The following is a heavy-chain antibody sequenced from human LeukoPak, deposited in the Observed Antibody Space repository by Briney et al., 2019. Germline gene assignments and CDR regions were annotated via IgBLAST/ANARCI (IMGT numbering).Heavy chain of an antibody. CDR1: GGSFSGYY. J-gene: IGHJ5*02. CDR2: INHSGST. Sequence: SETLSLTCAVYGGSFSGYYWSWIRQPPGKGLEWIGEINHSGSTNYNPSLKSRVTISVDTSKNQFSLKLSSVTAADTAVYYCARDRIVATRFPSWFDPWGQGTPVTVSS. V-gene: IGHV4-34*01. CDR3: ARDRIVATRFPSWFDP. D-gene: IGHD5-12*01.